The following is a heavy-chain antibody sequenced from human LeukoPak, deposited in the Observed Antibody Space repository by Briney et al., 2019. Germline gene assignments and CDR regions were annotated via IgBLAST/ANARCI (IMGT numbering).Heavy chain of an antibody. CDR3: AKDNRRHYTSGPNPDSLH. J-gene: IGHJ4*02. CDR1: GFIFNNYA. Sequence: PGRSLRLSCAGSGFIFNNYAMHWVRQPPGKGLEWVSGISWNSGTIDYADSVRGRSTISRDNAKNSLYLQMDSLRVEDTAFYYCAKDNRRHYTSGPNPDSLHWGQGALVTVSS. D-gene: IGHD6-19*01. CDR2: ISWNSGTI. V-gene: IGHV3-9*01.